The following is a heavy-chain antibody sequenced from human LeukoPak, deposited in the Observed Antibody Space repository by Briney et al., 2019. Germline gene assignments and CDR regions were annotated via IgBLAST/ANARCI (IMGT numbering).Heavy chain of an antibody. Sequence: SETLSLTCTVSGGSISSYYWNWIRQPPGKGLEWIGYIHDSGSTNYNPSLKSRVTISVDMSKNRFSLKLSSVTAADTAVYYCARDRREQYCSGGSCYSALGFFDYWGQGTLVTVSS. D-gene: IGHD2-15*01. CDR3: ARDRREQYCSGGSCYSALGFFDY. CDR2: IHDSGST. CDR1: GGSISSYY. V-gene: IGHV4-59*01. J-gene: IGHJ4*02.